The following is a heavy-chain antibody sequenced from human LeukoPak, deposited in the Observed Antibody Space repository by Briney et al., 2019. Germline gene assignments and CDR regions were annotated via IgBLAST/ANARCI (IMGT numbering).Heavy chain of an antibody. V-gene: IGHV4-39*01. Sequence: SETLSLTCTVSGGSISSSSYYSGWIRQPPGNGLEWIGSIYYSGSTYYNPSLKSRVTISVDTSKNQFSLKLSSVTAADTAVYYCARGPQKWLLATYYFDYWGQGTLVTVSS. CDR2: IYYSGST. CDR1: GGSISSSSYY. J-gene: IGHJ4*02. CDR3: ARGPQKWLLATYYFDY. D-gene: IGHD3-22*01.